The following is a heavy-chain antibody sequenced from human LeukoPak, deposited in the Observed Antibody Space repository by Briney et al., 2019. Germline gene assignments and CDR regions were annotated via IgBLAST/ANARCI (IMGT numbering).Heavy chain of an antibody. CDR2: VSPNSGGT. D-gene: IGHD2-15*01. J-gene: IGHJ4*02. V-gene: IGHV1-2*04. Sequence: VASVKVSCKASGYTFTGYYMHWVRQAPGQGLEWMGWVSPNSGGTNYAQKFQGWVTMTRDTSISTAYMELSRLRSDDTAVYYCARGAVIPGRLERGVVEWDYWGQGTLVTVSS. CDR1: GYTFTGYY. CDR3: ARGAVIPGRLERGVVEWDY.